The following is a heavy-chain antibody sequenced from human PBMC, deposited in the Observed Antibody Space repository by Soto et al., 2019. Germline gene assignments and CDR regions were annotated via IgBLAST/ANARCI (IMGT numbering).Heavy chain of an antibody. CDR3: ARGRGYSYGLDP. Sequence: SETLSLTCTVSGDSISSNTNYWSWVRQPPGEGLEWIGFISYSGTTSYSPSLKSRVAISLDTSKNQFSLSLSSVTATDTAVYYCARGRGYSYGLDPWGQGTLVTVSS. D-gene: IGHD5-18*01. J-gene: IGHJ5*02. CDR1: GDSISSNTNY. V-gene: IGHV4-30-4*01. CDR2: ISYSGTT.